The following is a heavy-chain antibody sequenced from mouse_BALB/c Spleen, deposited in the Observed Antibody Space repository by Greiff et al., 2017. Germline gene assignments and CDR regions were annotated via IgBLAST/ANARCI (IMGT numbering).Heavy chain of an antibody. CDR3: ARNYYGPWFAY. CDR1: GFNIKDYY. J-gene: IGHJ3*01. D-gene: IGHD1-2*01. Sequence: QVQLQQSGAELVRPGALVKLSCKASGFNIKDYYMHWVKQRPGQGLEWIGYINPSTGYTEYNQKFKDKATLTADKSSSTAYMQLSSLTSEDSAVYYCARNYYGPWFAYWGQGTLVTVSA. V-gene: IGHV1-4*01. CDR2: INPSTGYT.